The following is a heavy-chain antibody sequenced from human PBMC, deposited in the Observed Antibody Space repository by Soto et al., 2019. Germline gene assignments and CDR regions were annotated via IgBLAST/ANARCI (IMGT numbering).Heavy chain of an antibody. D-gene: IGHD2-15*01. CDR2: IKSKIHGGTT. CDR3: TTEDGYAGY. Sequence: EVQLVESGGGLVKPGGSLRLSCAASGFTFSNAWMSWVRQAPGKGLEWVGRIKSKIHGGTTDYAAPVKGKFTISRDDSNNTLYLQINSLKVEDTAVYYCTTEDGYAGYWGQGTLVTVSS. J-gene: IGHJ4*02. CDR1: GFTFSNAW. V-gene: IGHV3-15*01.